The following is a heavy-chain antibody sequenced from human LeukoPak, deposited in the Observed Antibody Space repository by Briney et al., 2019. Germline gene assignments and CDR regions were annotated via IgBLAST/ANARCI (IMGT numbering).Heavy chain of an antibody. CDR1: GGSISSSNW. V-gene: IGHV4-4*02. D-gene: IGHD2-8*01. CDR3: ARGRNIVLRKFDY. Sequence: SETLSLTCAVSGGSISSSNWWSWVRQPPGKGLEWIGEINHSGSTNYNPSLKSRVTISVDTSKNQFSLKLSSVTAADTAVYYCARGRNIVLRKFDYWGQGTLVTVSS. CDR2: INHSGST. J-gene: IGHJ4*02.